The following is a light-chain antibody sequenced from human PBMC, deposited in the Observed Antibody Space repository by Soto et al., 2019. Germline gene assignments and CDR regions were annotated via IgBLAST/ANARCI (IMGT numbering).Light chain of an antibody. CDR1: QSDSSRY. Sequence: EIVLTQSPGTLSLSPGERATLSCRASQSDSSRYLAWYQQKPGQAPRLLIHSTFRRDTGIPDRFSGSGSGTDFTLTISRLEPEDYAVYYCQLYGRSWTFGPGTKVEIK. V-gene: IGKV3-20*01. CDR3: QLYGRSWT. J-gene: IGKJ1*01. CDR2: STF.